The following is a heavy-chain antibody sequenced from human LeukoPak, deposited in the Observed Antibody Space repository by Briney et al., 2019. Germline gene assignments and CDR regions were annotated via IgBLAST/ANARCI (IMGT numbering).Heavy chain of an antibody. V-gene: IGHV3-21*01. CDR1: GFTFSSYS. CDR2: ISSSSSYI. CDR3: ARVEAVAATHDDY. D-gene: IGHD2-15*01. J-gene: IGHJ4*02. Sequence: GSLRLSCAASGFTFSSYSMNWVRQAPGKGLEWVSSISSSSSYIYYADSVKGRFTISRDNAKNSLYLQMNSLRAEDTAVYYCARVEAVAATHDDYWGQGTLVTVSS.